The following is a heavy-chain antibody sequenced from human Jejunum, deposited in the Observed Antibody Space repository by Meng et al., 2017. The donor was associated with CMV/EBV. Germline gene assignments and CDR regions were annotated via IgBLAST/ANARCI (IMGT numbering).Heavy chain of an antibody. J-gene: IGHJ4*02. CDR3: GRGLYSDYEVGF. Sequence: CAASGFTFTDYSMNGVRQTPGKGLEWVSSISSYGTFLYYADSVKGRFTISRDNAKNSLYLQMNSLRVDDTAVYYCGRGLYSDYEVGFWGQGTLVTVSS. V-gene: IGHV3-21*06. CDR1: GFTFTDYS. D-gene: IGHD4-11*01. CDR2: ISSYGTFL.